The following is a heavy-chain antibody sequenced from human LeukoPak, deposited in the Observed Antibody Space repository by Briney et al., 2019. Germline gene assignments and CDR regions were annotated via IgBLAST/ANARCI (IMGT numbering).Heavy chain of an antibody. D-gene: IGHD1-14*01. CDR1: GFTFSSYS. CDR3: ARDQPDSEYYYYGMDV. CDR2: ISSSSSYI. V-gene: IGHV3-21*01. J-gene: IGHJ6*02. Sequence: GGSLRLSCAASGFTFSSYSMNWVRQAPGKGLEWVSSISSSSSYIYYADSVKGRFTISRDNAKNSLYLQMNSLRAEDTAVYYCARDQPDSEYYYYGMDVWGQGTTVTVSS.